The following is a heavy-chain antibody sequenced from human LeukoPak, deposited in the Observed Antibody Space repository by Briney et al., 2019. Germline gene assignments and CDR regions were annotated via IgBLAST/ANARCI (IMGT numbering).Heavy chain of an antibody. V-gene: IGHV3-33*06. Sequence: PGRSLRLSCAASGFTFSTYAMHWVRQAPGKGLEWVAFIWPDGSKKYYADSVKGRFAISRENSKNTVYLQMNDLRPEDTALYFCAKISSSAESNFDYWGKGTLLTVSS. J-gene: IGHJ4*02. D-gene: IGHD6-25*01. CDR2: IWPDGSKK. CDR1: GFTFSTYA. CDR3: AKISSSAESNFDY.